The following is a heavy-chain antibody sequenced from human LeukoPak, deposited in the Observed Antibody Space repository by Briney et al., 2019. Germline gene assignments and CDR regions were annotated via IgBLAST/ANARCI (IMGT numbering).Heavy chain of an antibody. D-gene: IGHD5-18*01. CDR2: IYHSGST. CDR1: DYSISSGYY. Sequence: TSETLSLTCAVSDYSISSGYYWGWIRQPPGKGLEWIGSIYHSGSTYYNPPLKSRVTVSIDRSKNQFSLKLSSVTAADTAVYYCARDPGYARWFDPWGQGTLVTVSS. J-gene: IGHJ5*02. CDR3: ARDPGYARWFDP. V-gene: IGHV4-38-2*02.